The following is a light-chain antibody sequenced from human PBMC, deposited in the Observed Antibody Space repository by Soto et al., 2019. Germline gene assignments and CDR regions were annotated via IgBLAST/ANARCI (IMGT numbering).Light chain of an antibody. CDR1: QGISTY. J-gene: IGKJ1*01. V-gene: IGKV1-39*01. CDR2: AAS. Sequence: DIPMTQSPSSLSESAGDRVTITCRASQGISTYLNWYQQKPGKAPKLLIYAASSLQSVVPSRFSGSGSETDFTLPISSLQPEDFATYSCQPSYSTTWTFGQGTKVEIQ. CDR3: QPSYSTTWT.